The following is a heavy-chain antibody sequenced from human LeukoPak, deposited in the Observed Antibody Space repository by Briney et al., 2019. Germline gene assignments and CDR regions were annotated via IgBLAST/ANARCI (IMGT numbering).Heavy chain of an antibody. V-gene: IGHV4-59*12. D-gene: IGHD5-12*01. Sequence: SETLSLTCTVPGDSISNYYWSWIRQPPGKGLEWIGIIYDSGRTNYNPSLNSRVTISADTSKRQFSLKLNSVTAADTAVYYCARSGGWLPDHWGQGTLVTVSS. CDR2: IYDSGRT. CDR1: GDSISNYY. CDR3: ARSGGWLPDH. J-gene: IGHJ4*02.